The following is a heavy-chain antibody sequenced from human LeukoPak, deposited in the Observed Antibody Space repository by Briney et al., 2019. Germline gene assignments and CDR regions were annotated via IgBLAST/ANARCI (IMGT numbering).Heavy chain of an antibody. CDR1: GGSLSSNGYF. D-gene: IGHD4-17*01. V-gene: IGHV4-39*01. CDR2: IDSSGNT. CDR3: ARDFGDHRTDY. Sequence: SETLSLTCTVSGGSLSSNGYFWGWIRQPPGKGLEWIGTIDSSGNTYYNPSLKSRVAISADTSKNQFSLKVRSVTAADTAVYYCARDFGDHRTDYWGQGTLVTVSS. J-gene: IGHJ4*02.